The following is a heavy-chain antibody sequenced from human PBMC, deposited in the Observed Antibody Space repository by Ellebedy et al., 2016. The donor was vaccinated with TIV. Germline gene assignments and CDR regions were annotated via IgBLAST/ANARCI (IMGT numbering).Heavy chain of an antibody. CDR2: IYQDGSWQ. D-gene: IGHD4-17*01. Sequence: GESLKISCAASGFSFRSYWMTWVRQAPGKGLEWVANIYQDGSWQYSVDSVKGRFTILRDNANNVLFLQMNSLRVEDTGVYYCARRGAYGDYAVQVNGWFDPWGQGTLVTVSS. CDR3: ARRGAYGDYAVQVNGWFDP. CDR1: GFSFRSYW. V-gene: IGHV3-7*01. J-gene: IGHJ5*02.